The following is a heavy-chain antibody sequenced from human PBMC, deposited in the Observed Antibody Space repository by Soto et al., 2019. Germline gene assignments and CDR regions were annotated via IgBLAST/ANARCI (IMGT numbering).Heavy chain of an antibody. V-gene: IGHV4-59*01. J-gene: IGHJ4*02. CDR2: IYYSGNT. Sequence: SETLSLTCTVSGGSISSYYWSWIRQPPGKGLKRIGYIYYSGNTNYNPSLKSRVTISVDTSKNQFSLKLSSVTAADTAVYYCAIAPHYDILTGYYREYYFDYWGQGTLVTVSS. CDR1: GGSISSYY. D-gene: IGHD3-9*01. CDR3: AIAPHYDILTGYYREYYFDY.